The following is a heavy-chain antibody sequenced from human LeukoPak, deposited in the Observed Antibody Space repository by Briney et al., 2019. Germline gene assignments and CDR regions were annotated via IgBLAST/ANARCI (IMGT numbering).Heavy chain of an antibody. CDR3: ARDRAEDGYNY. CDR1: GFTFSSYE. D-gene: IGHD5-24*01. J-gene: IGHJ4*02. Sequence: GGSLRLSCAASGFTFSSYEMNWVRQAPGKGLEWVSYISSSGSTICYADSVKGRFTISRDNAKNSLYLQMNSLRAEDTAVYYCARDRAEDGYNYWGRGTLVTVPS. CDR2: ISSSGSTI. V-gene: IGHV3-48*03.